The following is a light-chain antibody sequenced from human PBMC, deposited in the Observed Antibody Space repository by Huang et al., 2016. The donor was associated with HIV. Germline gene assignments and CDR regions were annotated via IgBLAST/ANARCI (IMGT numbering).Light chain of an antibody. CDR1: PSVSSRY. CDR2: DAS. CDR3: QQYGSSSYT. V-gene: IGKV3D-20*01. J-gene: IGKJ2*01. Sequence: EIVLTQYPASLSLSPGERALLCFGASPSVSSRYLAWFQQKPGLPPRLLIYDASVRAPGIPDRFSGGGSGTDFTLTISRLEPEDFAVYYCQQYGSSSYTFGQGTKLEIK.